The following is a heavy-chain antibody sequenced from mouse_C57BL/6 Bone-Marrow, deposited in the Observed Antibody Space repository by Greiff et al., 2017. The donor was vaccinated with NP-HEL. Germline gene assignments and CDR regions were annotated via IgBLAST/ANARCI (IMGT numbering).Heavy chain of an antibody. V-gene: IGHV1-55*01. CDR3: AREGYYYGSSDY. Sequence: QVQLKQPGAELVKPGASVKMSCKASGYTFTSYWITWVKQRPGQGLEWIGDIYPGSGSTNYNQKFKGKSTLTVDKSSSTAYMQLSSLTSEDSAVYYCAREGYYYGSSDYWGQGTTLTVSS. D-gene: IGHD1-1*01. CDR1: GYTFTSYW. CDR2: IYPGSGST. J-gene: IGHJ2*01.